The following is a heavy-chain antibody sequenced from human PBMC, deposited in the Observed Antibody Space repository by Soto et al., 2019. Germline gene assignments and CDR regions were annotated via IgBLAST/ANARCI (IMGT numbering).Heavy chain of an antibody. CDR1: GDTFSSYA. V-gene: IGHV1-69*01. Sequence: QVQLVQSGAEVKKTGSSVKVSCKASGDTFSSYAISWVRQAPGHGLEWMGGVIPIFGTANYAQKFQGRITITADESTSTAYMELRSLRSEDTAVYYCARAIRFLEWYFDYWGQGTLVTVSS. J-gene: IGHJ4*02. CDR2: VIPIFGTA. D-gene: IGHD3-3*01. CDR3: ARAIRFLEWYFDY.